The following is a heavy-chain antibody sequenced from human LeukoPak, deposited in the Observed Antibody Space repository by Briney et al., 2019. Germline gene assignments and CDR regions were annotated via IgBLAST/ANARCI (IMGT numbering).Heavy chain of an antibody. CDR2: IYYSGST. CDR3: ARDWVLERFPTKHYGMDV. D-gene: IGHD1-1*01. Sequence: PSETLSLTCTVSGGSVSSGSYYWSWIRQPPGKGLEWIGYIYYSGSTNYNPSLKSRVTISVDTSKNQFSLKLSSVTAADTAVYYCARDWVLERFPTKHYGMDVWGQGATVTVSS. CDR1: GGSVSSGSYY. V-gene: IGHV4-61*01. J-gene: IGHJ6*02.